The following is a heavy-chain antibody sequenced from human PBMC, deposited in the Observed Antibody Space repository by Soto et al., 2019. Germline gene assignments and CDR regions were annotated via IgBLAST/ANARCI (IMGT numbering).Heavy chain of an antibody. CDR1: GFTFSSYW. D-gene: IGHD3-10*01. J-gene: IGHJ3*02. CDR3: AIVYYGSGSYYPPNN. CDR2: IKQDGSEK. V-gene: IGHV3-7*01. Sequence: PGGSLRLSCAASGFTFSSYWMSWVRQAPGKGLEWVANIKQDGSEKYYVDSVKGRFTISRDNAKNSLYLQMNSLRAEDTAVYYCAIVYYGSGSYYPPNNWGQGTMVTVSS.